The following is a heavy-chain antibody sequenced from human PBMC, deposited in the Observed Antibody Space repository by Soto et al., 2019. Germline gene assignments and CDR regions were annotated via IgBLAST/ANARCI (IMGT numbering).Heavy chain of an antibody. CDR1: GGSISSGGYY. CDR2: IYYSGST. D-gene: IGHD3-22*01. V-gene: IGHV4-31*03. Sequence: PSETLSLTXTVSGGSISSGGYYWSWIRQHPGKGLEWIGYIYYSGSTYYNPSLKSRVTISVDTSKNQFSLKLSSVTAADTAVYYCARAGYYYDSSGVFGYWGQGTLVTVSS. CDR3: ARAGYYYDSSGVFGY. J-gene: IGHJ4*02.